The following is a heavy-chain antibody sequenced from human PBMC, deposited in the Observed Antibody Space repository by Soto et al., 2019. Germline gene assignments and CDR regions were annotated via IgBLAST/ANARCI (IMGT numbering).Heavy chain of an antibody. J-gene: IGHJ4*02. D-gene: IGHD6-19*01. V-gene: IGHV4-59*08. CDR3: ARGFHTGYSSGWFFY. CDR2: IYYSGST. CDR1: GGSISSYY. Sequence: ETLSLTCTVSGGSISSYYWSWIRQPPGKGLEWIGYIYYSGSTNYNPSLKSRVTISVDTSKNQFSLKLSSVTAADTAVYYCARGFHTGYSSGWFFYWGQGTLVTSPQ.